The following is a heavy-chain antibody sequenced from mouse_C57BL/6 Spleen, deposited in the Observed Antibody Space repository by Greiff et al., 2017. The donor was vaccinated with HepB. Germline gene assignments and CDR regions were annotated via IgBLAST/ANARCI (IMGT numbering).Heavy chain of an antibody. CDR2: ISNGGGST. Sequence: EVKLVESGGGLVQPGGSLKLSCAASGFTFSDYYMYWVRQTPEKRLEWVAYISNGGGSTYYPDTVKGRFTISRDNAKNTLYLQMSRLKSEDTAMYYCARQGYSNSAWFAYWGQGTLVTVSA. V-gene: IGHV5-12*01. CDR1: GFTFSDYY. D-gene: IGHD2-5*01. CDR3: ARQGYSNSAWFAY. J-gene: IGHJ3*01.